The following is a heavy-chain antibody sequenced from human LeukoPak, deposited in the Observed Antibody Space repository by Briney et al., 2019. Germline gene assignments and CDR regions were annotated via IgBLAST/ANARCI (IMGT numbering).Heavy chain of an antibody. CDR2: INHSGST. CDR1: GGSFSGYY. CDR3: ARARSSGYPDY. V-gene: IGHV4-34*01. Sequence: TSETLSLTCAVYGGSFSGYYWSWIRQPPGKGLEWIGEINHSGSTNYNPSLKSRVTISLDTSKTQFSLKLSSVTAADTAVYYCARARSSGYPDYWGQGTLVTVSS. J-gene: IGHJ4*02. D-gene: IGHD3-22*01.